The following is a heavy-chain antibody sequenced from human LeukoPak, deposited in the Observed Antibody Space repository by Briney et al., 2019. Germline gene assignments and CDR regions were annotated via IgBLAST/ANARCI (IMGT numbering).Heavy chain of an antibody. J-gene: IGHJ4*02. CDR2: ISYDGSNK. V-gene: IGHV3-30*18. D-gene: IGHD3-10*01. CDR1: GFSFSSYG. CDR3: AKDGPPGAFDY. Sequence: GGSLRLSCAASGFSFSSYGMHWVRQAPGKGLEWVAVISYDGSNKYYADSVKGRFTISRDNSKNTLYLQMNSLRAEDTAVYYCAKDGPPGAFDYWGQGTLVTVSS.